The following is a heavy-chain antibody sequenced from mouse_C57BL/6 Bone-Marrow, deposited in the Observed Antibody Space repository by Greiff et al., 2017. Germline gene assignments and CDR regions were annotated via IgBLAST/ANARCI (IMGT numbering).Heavy chain of an antibody. Sequence: QVQLQQSGAELVKPGASVKMSCKASGYTFTSYWITWVKQRPGQGLEWIGEIYPGSGSTNYNEKFKSKATLTVDTSSSTAYMQLSSLTSEDSAVXYCARFGYYNFDYWGQGTTLTVSS. CDR1: GYTFTSYW. CDR3: ARFGYYNFDY. CDR2: IYPGSGST. V-gene: IGHV1-55*01. D-gene: IGHD2-3*01. J-gene: IGHJ2*01.